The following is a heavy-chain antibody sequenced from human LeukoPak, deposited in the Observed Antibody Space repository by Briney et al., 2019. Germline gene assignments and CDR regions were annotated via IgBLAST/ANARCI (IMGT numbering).Heavy chain of an antibody. J-gene: IGHJ6*03. CDR3: AKDTGVSYMDV. D-gene: IGHD7-27*01. V-gene: IGHV3-30*02. CDR1: GFTFSSYG. CDR2: IRYDGSIK. Sequence: PGGSLRLSCPASGFTFSSYGMQWVRQAPGKGLEWVAFIRYDGSIKYYADSVKGRFTISRDNSKNTLYLQMNSLRAEDTAVYYCAKDTGVSYMDVWGKGTTVTVSS.